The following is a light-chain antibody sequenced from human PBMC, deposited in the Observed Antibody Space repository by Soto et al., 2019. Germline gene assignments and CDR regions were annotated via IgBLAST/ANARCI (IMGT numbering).Light chain of an antibody. J-gene: IGLJ3*02. CDR1: RSDVGGYNS. Sequence: QSALTQPASVSGSPGQSITISCTGTRSDVGGYNSVCWHQQHPGKAPKLIIYEVSNRPSGISDRFSASKSGNTASLTISGLQADDEADYYCSSFTTTNTWVFGGGNQLPVL. CDR2: EVS. V-gene: IGLV2-14*01. CDR3: SSFTTTNTWV.